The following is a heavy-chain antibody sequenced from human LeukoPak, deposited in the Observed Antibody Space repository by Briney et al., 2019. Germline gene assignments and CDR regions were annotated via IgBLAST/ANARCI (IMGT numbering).Heavy chain of an antibody. V-gene: IGHV3-74*01. D-gene: IGHD2-21*01. Sequence: GGSLRLSCAASGFTFSTYWMHWVRQAPGKGLAWVSRINNDGSSTSYSDSVKGRFTISRDNAKSTLYLQMNSLTAEDTAVYYCAREPAYCGGDCLFDYWGQGTLVTVSS. CDR1: GFTFSTYW. CDR2: INNDGSST. J-gene: IGHJ4*02. CDR3: AREPAYCGGDCLFDY.